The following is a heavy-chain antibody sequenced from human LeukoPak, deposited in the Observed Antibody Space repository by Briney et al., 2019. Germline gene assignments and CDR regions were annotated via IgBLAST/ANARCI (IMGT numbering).Heavy chain of an antibody. D-gene: IGHD2/OR15-2a*01. CDR3: ATDRNEGKYYDY. CDR2: IWYDGSHQ. Sequence: GGSLRLSCAASGFALSSYGMHWVRQAPGKGLEWVTFIWYDGSHQYYIDSVKGRFTVSRDNAKSTLYLQMDSLRAEDTAVYYCATDRNEGKYYDYWGQGTLVTVSS. V-gene: IGHV3-33*08. CDR1: GFALSSYG. J-gene: IGHJ4*02.